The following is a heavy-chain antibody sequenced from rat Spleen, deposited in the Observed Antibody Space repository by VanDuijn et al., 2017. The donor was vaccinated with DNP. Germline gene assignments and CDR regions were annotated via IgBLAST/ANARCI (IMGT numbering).Heavy chain of an antibody. CDR3: ARLDY. V-gene: IGHV5-7*01. Sequence: EVLLVESDGGLVQPGRSLKLSCAVSGFTFSDYYMAWVRQAPKKGLEWVATIIYDGSSTYYRDSVKGRFTISRDNADFTLYLQMDSLRSEDTATYYCARLDYWGQGVMVTVSS. J-gene: IGHJ2*01. CDR1: GFTFSDYY. CDR2: IIYDGSST.